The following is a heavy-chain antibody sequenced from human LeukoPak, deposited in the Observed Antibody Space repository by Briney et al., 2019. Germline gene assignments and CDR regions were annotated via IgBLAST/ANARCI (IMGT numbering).Heavy chain of an antibody. D-gene: IGHD1-1*01. Sequence: PGGSLRLSCAASGFTFSDYYMSWIRQAPGKGLEWVSYISSSGSTIYYAGSVKGRFTISRDNAKNSLYLQMNSLRAEDTAVYYCARDSPLDDYFDYWGQGTLVTVSS. CDR3: ARDSPLDDYFDY. V-gene: IGHV3-11*01. J-gene: IGHJ4*02. CDR2: ISSSGSTI. CDR1: GFTFSDYY.